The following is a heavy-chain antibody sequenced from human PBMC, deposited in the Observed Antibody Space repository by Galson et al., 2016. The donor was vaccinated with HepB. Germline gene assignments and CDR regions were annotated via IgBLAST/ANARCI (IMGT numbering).Heavy chain of an antibody. CDR2: IYWVDDK. Sequence: PALVKPTQTLTLTCTFSGFSLSSSGVGVGWIRQPPGKALEWLALIYWVDDKRYSPSLKSRLTIPKDTSKNQVVLTMTNMDPVDTATYYCAHSGPAYGDYYFDYWGQGTLVTVSS. V-gene: IGHV2-5*02. CDR3: AHSGPAYGDYYFDY. D-gene: IGHD4-17*01. CDR1: GFSLSSSGVG. J-gene: IGHJ4*02.